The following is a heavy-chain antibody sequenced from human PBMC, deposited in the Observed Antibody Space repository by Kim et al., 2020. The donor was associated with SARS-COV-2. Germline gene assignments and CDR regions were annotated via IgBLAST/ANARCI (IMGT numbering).Heavy chain of an antibody. Sequence: GGSLRLSCTTSGFSFTDYAMSWVRQAPGKGLEWVARIEGGDGTEHYVDSVKGRFTMSRDNAKNTLYLQMNSLRTEDTAVYYCMKVGWGWVRGGWG. V-gene: IGHV3-23*01. D-gene: IGHD3-10*01. CDR2: IEGGDGTE. CDR3: MKVGWGWVRGG. CDR1: GFSFTDYA. J-gene: IGHJ6*01.